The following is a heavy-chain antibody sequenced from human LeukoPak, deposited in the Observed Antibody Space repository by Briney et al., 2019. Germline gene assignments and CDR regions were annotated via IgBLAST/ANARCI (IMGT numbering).Heavy chain of an antibody. V-gene: IGHV3-74*01. Sequence: GGSLRLSCAASGFPFTSYWMRWVRQAPGKAPVCVSQINVDGSITRYADAVKGRFTISRDNAKNTLELEMNSLTVDDTGVYYCARGTWYIDVWGRGTLVTVSS. CDR2: INVDGSIT. D-gene: IGHD1-7*01. J-gene: IGHJ2*01. CDR1: GFPFTSYW. CDR3: ARGTWYIDV.